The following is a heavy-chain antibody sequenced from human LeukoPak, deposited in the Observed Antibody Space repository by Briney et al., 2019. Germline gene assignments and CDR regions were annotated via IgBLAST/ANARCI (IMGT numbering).Heavy chain of an antibody. V-gene: IGHV3-30*02. D-gene: IGHD3-22*01. Sequence: PGGSLRLSCAASGFTLSNFGMHWVRQAPGKGLEWVAFLRYDGSDKYYADSVKGRFTISRDNSKNTLYLQMNSLRAEDTAVYYCAKDDNYYDSSDAMNPGASDIWGQGTMVTVSS. CDR2: LRYDGSDK. CDR3: AKDDNYYDSSDAMNPGASDI. J-gene: IGHJ3*02. CDR1: GFTLSNFG.